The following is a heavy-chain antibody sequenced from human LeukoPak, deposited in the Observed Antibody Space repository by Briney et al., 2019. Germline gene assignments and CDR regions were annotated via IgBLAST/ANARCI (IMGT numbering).Heavy chain of an antibody. CDR3: ARGLRDYYDSSYLDY. CDR2: IWYDGSNK. V-gene: IGHV3-33*01. CDR1: GFTFSSYG. D-gene: IGHD3-22*01. Sequence: GGSLRLSCAASGFTFSSYGMHWVRQAPAKGLEWVAVIWYDGSNKYYADSVKGRFTISRDNSKNTLHLQMNSLRAEDTAVYYCARGLRDYYDSSYLDYWGQGTLVTVSS. J-gene: IGHJ4*02.